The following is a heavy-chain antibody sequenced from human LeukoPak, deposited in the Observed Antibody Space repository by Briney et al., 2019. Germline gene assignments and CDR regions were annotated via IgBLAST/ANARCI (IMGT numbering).Heavy chain of an antibody. J-gene: IGHJ2*01. CDR1: GYTFTGYY. V-gene: IGHV1-2*02. Sequence: ASVKVSCKASGYTFTGYYMHWVRQAPGQGLEWMGWINPNSGGTNYAQKFQGRVTMTRDTSISTAYMELSRLRSDDTAVYYCARGAGDFWSDWYFDLWGRGTLVTVSS. D-gene: IGHD3-3*01. CDR2: INPNSGGT. CDR3: ARGAGDFWSDWYFDL.